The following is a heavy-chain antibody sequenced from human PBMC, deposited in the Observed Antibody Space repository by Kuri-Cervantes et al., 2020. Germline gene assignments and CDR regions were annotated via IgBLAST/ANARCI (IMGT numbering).Heavy chain of an antibody. CDR1: GFTFSSYG. D-gene: IGHD4-17*01. V-gene: IGHV3-30*18. Sequence: GESLKISCAASGFTFSSYGMHWVRQAPGKGLEWVAVISYDGSNKYYADSVKGRFTISRDNSKNTLYLQMNSLRAEDTAVYYCENEDYGDYSGYYWGQGTLVTVSS. CDR2: ISYDGSNK. CDR3: ENEDYGDYSGYY. J-gene: IGHJ4*02.